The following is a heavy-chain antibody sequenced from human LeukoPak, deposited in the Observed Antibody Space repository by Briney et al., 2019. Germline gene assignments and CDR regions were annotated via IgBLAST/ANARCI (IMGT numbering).Heavy chain of an antibody. CDR1: GFSLSTSGVG. D-gene: IGHD4-17*01. CDR3: AHTPRYYFDY. J-gene: IGHJ4*02. Sequence: SGPTLVKPTQTLTLTCTFSGFSLSTSGVGVGWIRQPPGKALEWLALIYWDDDKRYSPSLKGRLTITKDTSKNQVVLTMTNMDPVDTATYYCAHTPRYYFDYWGQGTLVTVSS. V-gene: IGHV2-5*02. CDR2: IYWDDDK.